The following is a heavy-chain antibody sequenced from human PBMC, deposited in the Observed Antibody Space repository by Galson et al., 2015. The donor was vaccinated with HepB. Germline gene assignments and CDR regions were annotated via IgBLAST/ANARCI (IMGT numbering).Heavy chain of an antibody. J-gene: IGHJ3*02. CDR2: INASGSKT. Sequence: SLRLSCAGSGFIFSSYALKWVRQAPGKGPEYVSEINASGSKTFYADSVKGRFTISRDNSKNMVFLQMNSLRGDDTAIYYCEFVSGGGASDIWGQGTVVIVSS. D-gene: IGHD3-16*01. CDR1: GFIFSSYA. V-gene: IGHV3-23*01. CDR3: EFVSGGGASDI.